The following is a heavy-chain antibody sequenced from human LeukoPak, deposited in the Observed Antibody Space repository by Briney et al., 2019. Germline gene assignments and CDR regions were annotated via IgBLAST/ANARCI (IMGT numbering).Heavy chain of an antibody. CDR2: IDWDDGK. CDR3: ARIRPGYGSSGSFDSFDY. CDR1: GFSLSTSGMC. Sequence: SGPALVKPTQTLTLTCTFSGFSLSTSGMCVSWVRQPPGKALEWLALIDWDDGKYYSTSLKTRLTISKDTSKNQVVLTMTNMDPGDTPTYSCARIRPGYGSSGSFDSFDYGGKETLATVS. V-gene: IGHV2-70*20. J-gene: IGHJ4*02. D-gene: IGHD6-13*01.